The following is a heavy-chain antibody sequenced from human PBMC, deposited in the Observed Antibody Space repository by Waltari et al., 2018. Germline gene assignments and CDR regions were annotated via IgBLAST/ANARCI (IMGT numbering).Heavy chain of an antibody. CDR3: ARSPLYQLLGWFDP. CDR2: IIPILGIA. Sequence: QVQLVQSGAEVKQPGSSVKVSCKASGGTFSSYAISWVRHAPGQGLEWMGRIIPILGIANYAQKFQGRVTITADKSTSTAYMELSSLRSEDTAVYYCARSPLYQLLGWFDPWGQGTLVTVSS. J-gene: IGHJ5*02. D-gene: IGHD2-2*01. V-gene: IGHV1-69*09. CDR1: GGTFSSYA.